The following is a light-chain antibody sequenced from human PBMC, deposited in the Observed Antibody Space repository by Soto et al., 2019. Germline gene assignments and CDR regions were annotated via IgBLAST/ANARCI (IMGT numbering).Light chain of an antibody. Sequence: IRMTQSHSHLSASIGDRVTITCRASQSITTFLAWYQQKPGKAPQILIYDASKLEPGVPSRLSGGGSGTEFTLTISSLQPDDFATYYCQQYSTYPLTFGGGTKWIS. CDR1: QSITTF. CDR2: DAS. V-gene: IGKV1-5*01. J-gene: IGKJ4*01. CDR3: QQYSTYPLT.